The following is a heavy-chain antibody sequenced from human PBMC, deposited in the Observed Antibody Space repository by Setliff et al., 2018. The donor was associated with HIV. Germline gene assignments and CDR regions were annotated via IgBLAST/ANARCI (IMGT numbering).Heavy chain of an antibody. D-gene: IGHD6-13*01. CDR3: ARGLSSPFATGL. CDR1: GFTFSNYV. Sequence: GSLRLSCAASGFTFSNYVMSWVRQTPGKGLEWVSYISSSSSTIYYADSVKGRFTISRDNAKSSVYLQMNSLSAEDTAMYFCARGLSSPFATGLWGQGTLVTVSS. V-gene: IGHV3-48*04. J-gene: IGHJ4*02. CDR2: ISSSSSTI.